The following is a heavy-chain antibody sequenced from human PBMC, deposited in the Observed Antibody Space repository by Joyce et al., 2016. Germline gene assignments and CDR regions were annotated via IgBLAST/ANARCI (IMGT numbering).Heavy chain of an antibody. CDR2: ISPYNGNT. Sequence: QAHLVQSGPELKKPGASVNISCTASGYTFTTYGISWVRQAPGQGLEFLAWISPYNGNTNYARKVRGRVTLTTDTSTNTAYMQLRGLRSDYTAVYYWARGGSGVTIAFDPWGQGTLVTVSS. J-gene: IGHJ5*02. D-gene: IGHD3-10*01. CDR3: ARGGSGVTIAFDP. CDR1: GYTFTTYG. V-gene: IGHV1-18*01.